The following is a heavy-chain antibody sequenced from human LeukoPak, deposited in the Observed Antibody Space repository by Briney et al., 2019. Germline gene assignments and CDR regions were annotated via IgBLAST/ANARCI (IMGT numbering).Heavy chain of an antibody. CDR1: GGSFSGYY. CDR3: ASRVGYQLLQYRTEYFQH. D-gene: IGHD2-2*01. V-gene: IGHV4-34*01. J-gene: IGHJ1*01. CDR2: INHSGST. Sequence: SETLSLTCAVYGGSFSGYYWSWIRPPPGKGLEWMGEINHSGSTNYNPSLKSRVTISVDKSKNQFYLKPGSVPAADTAVYYCASRVGYQLLQYRTEYFQHWGQGTLVTVSS.